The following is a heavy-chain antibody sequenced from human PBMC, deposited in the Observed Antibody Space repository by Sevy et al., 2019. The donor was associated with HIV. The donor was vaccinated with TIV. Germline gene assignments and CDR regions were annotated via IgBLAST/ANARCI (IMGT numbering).Heavy chain of an antibody. CDR2: VYYCGST. CDR1: GGSVRSDNYY. V-gene: IGHV4-61*01. CDR3: ARGRGTTVTTTLNYYYAMDV. J-gene: IGHJ6*02. Sequence: SETLSLTCTVSGGSVRSDNYYWSWIRQPPGKGLEWIGYVYYCGSTNYSPSLKSRVTISIDTSKNQFSLKLSSVTAADTAVYYCARGRGTTVTTTLNYYYAMDVWGQRTTVTVSS. D-gene: IGHD4-4*01.